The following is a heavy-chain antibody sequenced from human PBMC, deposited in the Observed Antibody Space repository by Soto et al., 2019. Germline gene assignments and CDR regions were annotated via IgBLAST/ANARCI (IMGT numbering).Heavy chain of an antibody. CDR1: GFTLIIYP. D-gene: IGHD5-18*01. J-gene: IGHJ6*02. Sequence: GRSLRLSCAAYGFTLIIYPIPWVRQARGRGLEWVSVISYDGSNKYYADSVKGRFTISRDNSKNTLYLQMNSLRAEDTAVYYCARDDDPYRGYSYGPYYYYYGMDVWGQGTTVTVSS. CDR2: ISYDGSNK. CDR3: ARDDDPYRGYSYGPYYYYYGMDV. V-gene: IGHV3-30-3*01.